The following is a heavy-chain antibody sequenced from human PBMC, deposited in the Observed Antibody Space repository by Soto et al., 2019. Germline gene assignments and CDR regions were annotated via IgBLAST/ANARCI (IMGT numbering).Heavy chain of an antibody. CDR1: GYPFTSYG. J-gene: IGHJ4*02. D-gene: IGHD3-22*01. CDR2: ISAYNGNT. V-gene: IGHV1-18*04. Sequence: SVQLSCKASGYPFTSYGISWVRQAPGQGLEWMGWISAYNGNTNYAQKLQGRVTMNTDTSTSTAYMELRSLRSDDTAVYYCAGENYDSNGYYYVHWGQGTSVTVSS. CDR3: AGENYDSNGYYYVH.